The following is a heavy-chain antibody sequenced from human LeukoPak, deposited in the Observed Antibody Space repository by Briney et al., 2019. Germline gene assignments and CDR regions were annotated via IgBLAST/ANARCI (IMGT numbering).Heavy chain of an antibody. Sequence: GSLRLSCATSGFTFSDYWWTWVRQPPGKGLEWIGEIYHSGSTNYNPSLGGRVTISVDKSKNLFSLKLTSVTAADTAVYYCARVSLWFGFDYWGQGSLVTVSS. D-gene: IGHD3-10*01. J-gene: IGHJ4*02. V-gene: IGHV4-4*02. CDR2: IYHSGST. CDR3: ARVSLWFGFDY. CDR1: GFTFSDYW.